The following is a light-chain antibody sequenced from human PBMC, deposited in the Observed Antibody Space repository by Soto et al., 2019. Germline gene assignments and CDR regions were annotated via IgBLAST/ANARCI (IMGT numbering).Light chain of an antibody. CDR3: QVWDSSSDHPHVV. CDR2: YDS. Sequence: SYELTQPPSVSVAPGKTARITCGGNNIVSKSVHWYQQKPGQAPVLVIYYDSDRPSGIPERFSGSNSGNTATLTISRVEAGDEADYYCQVWDSSSDHPHVVFGGGTKLTVL. V-gene: IGLV3-21*04. CDR1: NIVSKS. J-gene: IGLJ2*01.